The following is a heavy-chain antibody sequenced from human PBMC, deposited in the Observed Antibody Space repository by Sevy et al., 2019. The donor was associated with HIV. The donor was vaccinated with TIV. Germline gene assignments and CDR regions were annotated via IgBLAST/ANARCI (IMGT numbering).Heavy chain of an antibody. V-gene: IGHV5-51*01. CDR1: GYRFSSYW. D-gene: IGHD3-22*01. CDR3: ARRFYDSTGYPQYFFDY. J-gene: IGHJ4*02. Sequence: GESLKISCRASGYRFSSYWIAWVRQVPGKGLEWMGIIYPDDSDIRYSPSLQGQVTISVDKSISAAYLQWSSLEASDTAMYFCARRFYDSTGYPQYFFDYWGQGTLVTVS. CDR2: IYPDDSDI.